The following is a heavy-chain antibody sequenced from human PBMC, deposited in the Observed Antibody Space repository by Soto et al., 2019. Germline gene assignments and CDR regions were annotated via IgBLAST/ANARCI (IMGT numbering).Heavy chain of an antibody. CDR2: IYHSGST. V-gene: IGHV4-30-2*01. D-gene: IGHD6-13*01. CDR1: GGSISSGGYS. J-gene: IGHJ4*02. Sequence: QLQLQESGSGLVKPSQTLSLTCAVSGGSISSGGYSWSCIRQPPGKGLEWIGYIYHSGSTSYNPSLKIRVTLSVDRSKNQFSLKLRSVPAADTAVYYGASGKQLVRNYWGQGTLGTVSS. CDR3: ASGKQLVRNY.